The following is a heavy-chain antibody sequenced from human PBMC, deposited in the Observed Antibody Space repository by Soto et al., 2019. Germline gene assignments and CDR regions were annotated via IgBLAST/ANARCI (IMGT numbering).Heavy chain of an antibody. CDR3: ARAGFLEWLPEPVDY. V-gene: IGHV4-59*01. CDR1: GGSISSYY. CDR2: IYYSGST. D-gene: IGHD3-3*01. Sequence: PSETLSLTCTVSGGSISSYYWSWIRQPPGKGLEWIGYIYYSGSTNYNPSLKSRVTISVDTSKNQFSLKLSSVTAADTAVYYCARAGFLEWLPEPVDYWGQGTLVTVSS. J-gene: IGHJ4*02.